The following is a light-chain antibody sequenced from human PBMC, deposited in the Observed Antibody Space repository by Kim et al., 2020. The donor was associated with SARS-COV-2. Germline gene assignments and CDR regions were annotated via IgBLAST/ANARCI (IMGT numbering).Light chain of an antibody. CDR2: GAS. V-gene: IGKV1-17*01. CDR1: QDIRND. J-gene: IGKJ5*01. CDR3: LQHKTYPIT. Sequence: ASGEDRVTITCRASQDIRNDLGWYQQNPGRAPKRLIYGASSLQSGVPSRVSGSGSGTEFTLTISSLQPEDFATYFCLQHKTYPITFGQGTRLEIK.